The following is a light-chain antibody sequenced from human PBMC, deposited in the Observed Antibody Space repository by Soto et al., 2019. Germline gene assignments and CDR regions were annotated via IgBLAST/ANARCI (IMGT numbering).Light chain of an antibody. CDR3: QQYNSYSPT. Sequence: DIQMTQSPSTLSAFVGDRVTITCRASQRTSGWLAWYQQKTGKAPKLLIYKASSLESGVPSRFSGSGSETEFTLTISGLQPGDSATYYCQQYNSYSPTFGQGTKVDI. CDR2: KAS. J-gene: IGKJ1*01. CDR1: QRTSGW. V-gene: IGKV1-5*03.